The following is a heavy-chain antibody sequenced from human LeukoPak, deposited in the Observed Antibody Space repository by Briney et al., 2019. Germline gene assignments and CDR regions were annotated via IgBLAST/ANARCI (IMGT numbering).Heavy chain of an antibody. D-gene: IGHD6-13*01. CDR3: AKDEYSSSFDY. J-gene: IGHJ4*02. CDR1: GFTFSSYG. Sequence: PGGSLRLSCAASGFTFSSYGMHWVRQAPGKGLEWVAVISYDGSNKYYADSVKGRFTISRDNSKNTLYLQMNSLRAEDTAVYYCAKDEYSSSFDYWGQGTLVTVSS. CDR2: ISYDGSNK. V-gene: IGHV3-30*18.